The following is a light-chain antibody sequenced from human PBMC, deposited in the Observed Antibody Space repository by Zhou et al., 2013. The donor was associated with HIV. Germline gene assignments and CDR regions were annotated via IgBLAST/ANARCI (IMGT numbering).Light chain of an antibody. CDR2: AAS. CDR3: QQYNSYST. J-gene: IGKJ2*01. Sequence: DIQLTQSPSSLSASVGDRVTITCRASQDIGNYLAWYQQKPGEVPKLLIYAASTLKSGLPSVFIGSGSGTEFTLTISSLQPDDFATYYCQQYNSYSTFGQGTKLEIK. CDR1: QDIGNY. V-gene: IGKV1-27*01.